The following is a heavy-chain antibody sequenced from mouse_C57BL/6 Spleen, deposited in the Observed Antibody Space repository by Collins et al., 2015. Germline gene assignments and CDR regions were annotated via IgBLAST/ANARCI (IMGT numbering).Heavy chain of an antibody. V-gene: IGHV9-3-1*01. Sequence: QIQLVQSGPELKKPGETVKISCKASGYTFTNYGMNCVKQAPGKGLKWMGWINTYTGEPTYADDFKGRFAFSLETSASTAYLQINNLKNEDTATYFCARGLGLQGAMDYWGQGTSVTVSS. CDR1: GYTFTNYG. D-gene: IGHD3-1*01. CDR3: ARGLGLQGAMDY. J-gene: IGHJ4*01. CDR2: INTYTGEP.